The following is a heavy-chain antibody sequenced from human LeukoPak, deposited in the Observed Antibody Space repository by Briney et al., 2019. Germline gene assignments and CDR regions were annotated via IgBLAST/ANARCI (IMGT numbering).Heavy chain of an antibody. D-gene: IGHD6-13*01. CDR2: INPSGGST. J-gene: IGHJ4*02. CDR3: ARAPARYSSSWVPDY. V-gene: IGHV1-46*01. CDR1: GYTFTSYY. Sequence: ASVKVSCKASGYTFTSYYMHWVRRAPGQGLEWMGIINPSGGSTSYAQKFQGRVTMTRDTSTSTVYMKLSSLRSEDTAVYYCARAPARYSSSWVPDYWGQGTLVTVSS.